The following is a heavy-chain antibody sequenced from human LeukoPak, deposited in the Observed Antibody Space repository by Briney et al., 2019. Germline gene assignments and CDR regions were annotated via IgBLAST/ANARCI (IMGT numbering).Heavy chain of an antibody. V-gene: IGHV4-61*05. J-gene: IGHJ4*02. CDR2: IFHTGTT. CDR1: GGSISSTSYY. Sequence: SETLSLTCTVSGGSISSTSYYWGWIRQPPGKGLECLGFIFHTGTTNYNPSLKSRVTISVDTSKNQFSLNLSSVTAADTAVYYCARTYCGTNACPFDFWGQGTLVTVSS. CDR3: ARTYCGTNACPFDF. D-gene: IGHD2-21*01.